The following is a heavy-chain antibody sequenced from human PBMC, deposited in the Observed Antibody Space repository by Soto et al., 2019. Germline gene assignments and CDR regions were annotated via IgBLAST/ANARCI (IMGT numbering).Heavy chain of an antibody. CDR2: IYSEGTP. V-gene: IGHV3-53*01. D-gene: IGHD3-9*01. CDR3: ARSTYYDILTGSYYYYAMDV. CDR1: GFTVGSNY. Sequence: GGSLRLSCAASGFTVGSNYMSWVRQAPGKGLEWVSVIYSEGTPYYADSVKGRFTISRENSNNTLYLHMNNLRAEDTAVYYCARSTYYDILTGSYYYYAMDVWGQGTTVTVS. J-gene: IGHJ6*02.